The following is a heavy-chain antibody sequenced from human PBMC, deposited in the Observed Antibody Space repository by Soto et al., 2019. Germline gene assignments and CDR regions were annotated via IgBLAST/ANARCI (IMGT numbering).Heavy chain of an antibody. J-gene: IGHJ5*02. CDR2: ISSSSSTI. D-gene: IGHD6-19*01. CDR3: ARERAVGIAVALNWFDP. V-gene: IGHV3-48*02. CDR1: EFTFSDYI. Sequence: GGSLRLSCAASEFTFSDYIMNWVRQAPGKGLEWVSYISSSSSTIYYADSVKGRFTISRDNAKNSLYLQMNSLRDEDTAVYYCARERAVGIAVALNWFDPWGQGTLVTVSS.